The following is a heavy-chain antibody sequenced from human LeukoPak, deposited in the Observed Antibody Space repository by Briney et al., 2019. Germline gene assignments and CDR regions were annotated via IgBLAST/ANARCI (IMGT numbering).Heavy chain of an antibody. V-gene: IGHV1-18*04. J-gene: IGHJ4*02. Sequence: ASVKVSCEASGYTFTSYGISWVRQAPGQGLEWMGWISAYNGNTNYAQKLQGRVTMTTDTSTSTAYMELRSLRSDDTAVYYCARGRRGYSYGYCDYWGLGTLVTVSS. CDR3: ARGRRGYSYGYCDY. CDR1: GYTFTSYG. CDR2: ISAYNGNT. D-gene: IGHD5-18*01.